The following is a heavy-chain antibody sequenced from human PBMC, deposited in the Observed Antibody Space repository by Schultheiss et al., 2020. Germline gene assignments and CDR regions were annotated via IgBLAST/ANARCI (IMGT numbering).Heavy chain of an antibody. CDR1: GFTFSSYW. CDR3: ARVVRDTASRYYYYGMDV. J-gene: IGHJ6*02. Sequence: GGSLRLSCAASGFTFSSYWMHWVRQAPGKGLVWVSRINSDGSSTSYADSVKGRFTISRDNAKNTLYLQMNSLRAEDTAVYYCARVVRDTASRYYYYGMDVWGQGTTVTVSS. D-gene: IGHD5-18*01. V-gene: IGHV3-74*01. CDR2: INSDGSST.